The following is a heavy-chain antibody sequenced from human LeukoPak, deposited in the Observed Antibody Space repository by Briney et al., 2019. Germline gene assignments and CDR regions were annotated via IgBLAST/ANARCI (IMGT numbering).Heavy chain of an antibody. CDR2: IYSSGST. V-gene: IGHV4-39*01. D-gene: IGHD1-26*01. J-gene: IGHJ4*02. Sequence: PSETLSLTCAVSGASISGSGYYWGWIRQPPGKGLEWIGNIYSSGSTYYNASLQSRVTIPIDTSKNQFSLRLSSVTAADTAMYYCVKSGGYGLIDYWGQGTRVTVSS. CDR1: GASISGSGYY. CDR3: VKSGGYGLIDY.